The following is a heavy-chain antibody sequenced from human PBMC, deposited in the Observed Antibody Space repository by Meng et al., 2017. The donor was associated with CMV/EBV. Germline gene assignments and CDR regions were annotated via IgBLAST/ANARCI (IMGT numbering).Heavy chain of an antibody. J-gene: IGHJ4*02. V-gene: IGHV3-7*01. Sequence: ETLSLTCAASGFTFSSYWMSWVRQAPGKGLEWVANIKQDGSEKYYVDSVKGRFTISRDNAKNSLYLQMNSLRAEDTAVYYCAPSLGYCSGGSCYRDYWGQGTLVTVSS. CDR3: APSLGYCSGGSCYRDY. D-gene: IGHD2-15*01. CDR2: IKQDGSEK. CDR1: GFTFSSYW.